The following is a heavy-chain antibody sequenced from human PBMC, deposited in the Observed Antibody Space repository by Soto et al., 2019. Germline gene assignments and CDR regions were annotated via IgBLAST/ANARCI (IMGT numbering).Heavy chain of an antibody. J-gene: IGHJ2*01. V-gene: IGHV4-4*07. Sequence: SETLSLTCTVSGGSISTYYWSWIRQPAGKGLEWIGRIYTSGSTNYNSSLKSRVTMSVDTSKNQFSLKLTSVTAADTAVYYCARDHLNWYFDLWGRGXLVTVSS. CDR2: IYTSGST. CDR3: ARDHLNWYFDL. CDR1: GGSISTYY.